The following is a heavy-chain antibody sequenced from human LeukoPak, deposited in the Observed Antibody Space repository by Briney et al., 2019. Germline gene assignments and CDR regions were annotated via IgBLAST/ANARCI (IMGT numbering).Heavy chain of an antibody. CDR2: FDPEDGET. D-gene: IGHD1-26*01. Sequence: ASVKVSCKVSGYTLTELSMHWVRQAPGKGLEWMGGFDPEDGETIYAQKFQGRVTMTEDTSTDTAYMELSSLRSEDTAVYYCARLSGSYTYNWFDPWGQGTLVTVSS. CDR3: ARLSGSYTYNWFDP. V-gene: IGHV1-24*01. CDR1: GYTLTELS. J-gene: IGHJ5*02.